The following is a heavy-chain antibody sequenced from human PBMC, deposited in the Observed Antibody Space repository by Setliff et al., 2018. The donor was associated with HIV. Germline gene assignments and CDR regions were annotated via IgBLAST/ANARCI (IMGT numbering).Heavy chain of an antibody. CDR3: VRALPKPRGLTWFDP. J-gene: IGHJ5*02. D-gene: IGHD3-10*01. CDR1: GVSISNYY. CDR2: MYYGGAT. Sequence: SETLSLTCTVSGVSISNYYWSWIRQTPAMGLEWIGYMYYGGATNYNPSLKSRVTISQDTSHNQFSLKLTSVTVTDTAVYYCVRALPKPRGLTWFDPWGQGTLVTVSS. V-gene: IGHV4-59*01.